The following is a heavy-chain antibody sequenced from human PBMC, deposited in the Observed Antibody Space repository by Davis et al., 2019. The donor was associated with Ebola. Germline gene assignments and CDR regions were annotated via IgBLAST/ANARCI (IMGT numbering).Heavy chain of an antibody. D-gene: IGHD3-22*01. CDR3: AKDNYFDSTDAFDI. V-gene: IGHV3-23*01. J-gene: IGHJ3*02. CDR2: ISGSGGTT. CDR1: GFTFSNYA. Sequence: PGGSLRLSCAASGFTFSNYAMNWVRQAPGKGLEWVSGISGSGGTTYYAASVKGRFTISRDNSRNTLYLQMNSLRAEDTAIYYCAKDNYFDSTDAFDIWGQGTMVTVSS.